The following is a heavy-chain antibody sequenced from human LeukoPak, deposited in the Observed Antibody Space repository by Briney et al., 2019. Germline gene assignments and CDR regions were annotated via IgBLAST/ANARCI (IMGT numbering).Heavy chain of an antibody. J-gene: IGHJ2*01. V-gene: IGHV3-7*01. D-gene: IGHD3-22*01. CDR2: IKQDGSEK. Sequence: GGSLRLSCAASGFTFSSYWMSWVRQAPGKGLEWVANIKQDGSEKYYVDSVKGRFTISRDNAKNSLYLQMNSLSAEDTAVYYCARDLRDYYDSSGYFGWYFDLWGRGTLVTVSS. CDR3: ARDLRDYYDSSGYFGWYFDL. CDR1: GFTFSSYW.